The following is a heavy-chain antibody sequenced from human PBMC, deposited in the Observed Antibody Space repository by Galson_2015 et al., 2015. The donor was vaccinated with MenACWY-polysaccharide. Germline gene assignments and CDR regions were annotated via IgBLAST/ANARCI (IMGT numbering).Heavy chain of an antibody. CDR2: ISYDRGT. CDR1: GDSITSGPYF. Sequence: TLSLTCTVSGDSITSGPYFWSWIRQHPGEGLEWIASISYDRGTYYNPSLNSRVTISIDTPKNQFSLKLNSVTAADTAVYYCVRGGRAVSNINWFDPWGQGTLVTVSS. J-gene: IGHJ5*02. V-gene: IGHV4-31*03. D-gene: IGHD3-16*01. CDR3: VRGGRAVSNINWFDP.